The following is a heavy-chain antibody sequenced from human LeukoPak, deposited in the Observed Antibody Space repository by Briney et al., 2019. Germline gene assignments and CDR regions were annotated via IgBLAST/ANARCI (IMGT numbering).Heavy chain of an antibody. D-gene: IGHD3-10*01. CDR3: ARDNYGSGSYYKY. CDR2: INPNNGGT. V-gene: IGHV1-2*02. Sequence: ASVKVSCKASGYTLTDYYIHWVRQAPGQGLQWMGWINPNNGGTNYAQKFQGRVAMTRDTSISTAYMELSRLRSDDTAVYYCARDNYGSGSYYKYWGQGTLVTVSS. J-gene: IGHJ4*02. CDR1: GYTLTDYY.